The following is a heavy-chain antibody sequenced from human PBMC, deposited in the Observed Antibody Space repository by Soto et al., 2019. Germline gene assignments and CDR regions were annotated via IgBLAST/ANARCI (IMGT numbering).Heavy chain of an antibody. D-gene: IGHD3-10*01. CDR1: GYTFTSYA. CDR2: INAGNGNT. Sequence: QVQLVQSGAEVKKPGASVKVSCKASGYTFTSYAMHWVRQAPGQRLEWMGWINAGNGNTKYSQKFQGRVTITRDTSASTAYMELSSLRSEDTAVYYCAREEGYYYGSGSYYPFDYWGQGTLVTVSS. J-gene: IGHJ4*02. V-gene: IGHV1-3*01. CDR3: AREEGYYYGSGSYYPFDY.